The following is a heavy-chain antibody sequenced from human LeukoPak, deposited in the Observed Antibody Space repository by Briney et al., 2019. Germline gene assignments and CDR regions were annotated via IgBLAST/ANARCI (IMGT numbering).Heavy chain of an antibody. J-gene: IGHJ5*02. D-gene: IGHD3-22*01. CDR2: ISSSSSTI. CDR1: GFTFSSYS. CDR3: ARAYYDTANWFDP. Sequence: GGSLRLSCAASGFTFSSYSMNWVRQALGKGLEWVSYISSSSSTIYYADSVKGRFTISRDNAKKSLYLQMNSLRAEDTAVYYCARAYYDTANWFDPWGQGTLVTVSS. V-gene: IGHV3-48*01.